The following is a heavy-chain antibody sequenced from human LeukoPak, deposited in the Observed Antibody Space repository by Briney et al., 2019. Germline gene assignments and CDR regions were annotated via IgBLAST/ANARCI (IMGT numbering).Heavy chain of an antibody. J-gene: IGHJ5*02. D-gene: IGHD4-17*01. CDR2: INPNSGGT. Sequence: ASVKVSCKASGYTFTGYYMHWVRQAPGQGLEWMGWINPNSGGTNYAQKFQGRVTMTRDTSISTAYMELSRLRSDDTAVYYCACETTVATLPSGFDPWGQGTLVTVSS. V-gene: IGHV1-2*02. CDR3: ACETTVATLPSGFDP. CDR1: GYTFTGYY.